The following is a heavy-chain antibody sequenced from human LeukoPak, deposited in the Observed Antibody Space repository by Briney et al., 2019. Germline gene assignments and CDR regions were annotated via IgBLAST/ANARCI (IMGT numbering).Heavy chain of an antibody. CDR1: GFTFSDYS. J-gene: IGHJ4*02. CDR3: ARDHRYAFDN. D-gene: IGHD5-12*01. CDR2: VGISSGNT. V-gene: IGHV3-48*04. Sequence: SGGSLRLSCAASGFTFSDYSMNWVRQAPGKGLEWISYVGISSGNTKYADSVKGRFTISGDSAKNSVFLQMNSLRVEDTAVYYCARDHRYAFDNWGQGTLATVSS.